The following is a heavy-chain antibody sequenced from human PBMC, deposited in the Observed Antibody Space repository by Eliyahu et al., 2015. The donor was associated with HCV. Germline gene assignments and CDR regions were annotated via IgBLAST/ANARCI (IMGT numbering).Heavy chain of an antibody. CDR2: IYPGDSDT. Sequence: EVQLVQSGAEVKKPGEFXEIPCQASGYTFTSYXIGWVRQMPERGLXWVGIIYPGDSDTRYSPSFQGQVTISADRSTSTAYLQWSSLLASDTAVYYCARGRPRGYCSGGSCSSDVGYYFDYWGQGALVTVSS. V-gene: IGHV5-51*01. CDR1: GYTFTSYX. D-gene: IGHD2-15*01. CDR3: ARGRPRGYCSGGSCSSDVGYYFDY. J-gene: IGHJ4*02.